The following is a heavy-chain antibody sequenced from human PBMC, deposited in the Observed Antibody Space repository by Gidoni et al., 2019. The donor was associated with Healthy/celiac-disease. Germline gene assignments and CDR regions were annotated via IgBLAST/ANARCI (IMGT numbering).Heavy chain of an antibody. Sequence: QVQLVESGGGVVQPGRSLRLSCAASGFTFSSYGMHWVRQAPGKGLEWVAVISYDGSNKYYADSVKGRFTISRDNSKNTLYLQMNSLRAEDTAVYYCAKDKAPGAVAGKGGFYYYYYGMDVWGQGTTVTVSS. J-gene: IGHJ6*02. V-gene: IGHV3-30*18. CDR3: AKDKAPGAVAGKGGFYYYYYGMDV. CDR2: ISYDGSNK. CDR1: GFTFSSYG. D-gene: IGHD6-19*01.